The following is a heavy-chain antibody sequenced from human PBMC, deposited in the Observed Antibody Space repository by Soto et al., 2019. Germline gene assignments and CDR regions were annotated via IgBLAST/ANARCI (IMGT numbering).Heavy chain of an antibody. CDR2: IVVGSGNT. V-gene: IGHV1-58*01. CDR1: GFTFTSSA. CDR3: AADLVGASDYYYGMDV. J-gene: IGHJ6*02. D-gene: IGHD1-26*01. Sequence: ASVKVSCKASGFTFTSSAVQWVRQARGQRLEWIGWIVVGSGNTKYAQKFRERVTITRDMSTSTAYMELSSLRSEDTAVYYCAADLVGASDYYYGMDVWGQGTTVTVSS.